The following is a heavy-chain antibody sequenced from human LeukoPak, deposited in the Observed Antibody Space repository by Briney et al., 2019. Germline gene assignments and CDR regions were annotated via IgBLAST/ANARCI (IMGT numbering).Heavy chain of an antibody. V-gene: IGHV4-39*07. J-gene: IGHJ4*02. D-gene: IGHD3-3*01. CDR2: INHSGST. Sequence: SETLSLTCTVSGGSISSSSYYWGWIRQPPGKGLEWIGEINHSGSTNYNPSLKSRVTISVDTSKNQFSLKLSSMTAADTAVYYCASSEKDEVLRFLEWSPGFDYWGQGTLVTVSS. CDR1: GGSISSSSYY. CDR3: ASSEKDEVLRFLEWSPGFDY.